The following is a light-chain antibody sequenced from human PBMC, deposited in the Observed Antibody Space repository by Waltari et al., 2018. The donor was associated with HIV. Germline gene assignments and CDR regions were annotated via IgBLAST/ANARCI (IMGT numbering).Light chain of an antibody. J-gene: IGKJ1*01. V-gene: IGKV3D-20*01. CDR3: QQYSSSPWT. CDR2: DAS. CDR1: QTISSNF. Sequence: VLTQSPVSLCLSPGERATLSCGASQTISSNFLAWYQQRLGLPLSLLIYDASKRASGVPDRFSGAGSGTDFTLTINRLDPEDSAVYFCQQYSSSPWTFGQGTKV.